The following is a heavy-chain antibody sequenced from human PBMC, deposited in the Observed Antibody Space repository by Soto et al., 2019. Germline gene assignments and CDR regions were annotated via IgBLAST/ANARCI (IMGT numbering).Heavy chain of an antibody. CDR3: ARHLYGWGERFDP. CDR1: GGSTSSYY. CDR2: IYYSGST. J-gene: IGHJ5*02. Sequence: SETLSLTCTVSGGSTSSYYWSWIRPPPGKGLEWIGYIYYSGSTNYNPSLKSRVTISVDTSKNQFSLKLSSVTAADTAVYYCARHLYGWGERFDPRGQGTLVTVSS. D-gene: IGHD3-10*01. V-gene: IGHV4-59*08.